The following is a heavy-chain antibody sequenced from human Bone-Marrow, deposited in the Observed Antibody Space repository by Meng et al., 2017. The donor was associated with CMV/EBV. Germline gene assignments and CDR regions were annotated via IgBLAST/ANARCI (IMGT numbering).Heavy chain of an antibody. Sequence: GGSLRLSCAASGFTFSTYWMSWVRQVPGKGLEWVATINQDGNGKYYVDSVKGRFTISRDNAKNSLYLQMNSLRAEETAVYYCARDIGDCTGSFCWDAFDVWGQGTVVTVSS. D-gene: IGHD2-8*02. CDR2: INQDGNGK. V-gene: IGHV3-7*01. CDR1: GFTFSTYW. J-gene: IGHJ3*01. CDR3: ARDIGDCTGSFCWDAFDV.